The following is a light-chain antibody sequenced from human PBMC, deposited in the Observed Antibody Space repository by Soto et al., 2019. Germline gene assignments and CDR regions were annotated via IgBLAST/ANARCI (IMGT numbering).Light chain of an antibody. CDR3: QQYGTSLLT. CDR1: QSVSSSY. Sequence: EIVLTQSPGTLSLSPGERATLSFRASQSVSSSYLAWYQQKPGQAPRLLIYGASSRATGIPDRFSGSGSGTDFTLTISRLEPEDCAVYYCQQYGTSLLTFGGGTKVEIK. J-gene: IGKJ4*01. CDR2: GAS. V-gene: IGKV3-20*01.